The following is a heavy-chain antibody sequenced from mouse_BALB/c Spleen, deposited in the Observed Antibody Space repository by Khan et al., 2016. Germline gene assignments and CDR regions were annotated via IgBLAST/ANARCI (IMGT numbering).Heavy chain of an antibody. J-gene: IGHJ3*01. CDR3: TRTYYKYDGSWFAY. CDR1: GYTFTSYD. V-gene: IGHV1-85*01. Sequence: QVQLQQSGAELIKPGASVKLSCKASGYTFTSYDINWVRQRPEQGLEWIGWIFPGDGSTKYNEKFMGKATLTTDKSSSKAYMQLSRLTSEDSAVYFCTRTYYKYDGSWFAYWGQGTLVTVSA. CDR2: IFPGDGST. D-gene: IGHD2-14*01.